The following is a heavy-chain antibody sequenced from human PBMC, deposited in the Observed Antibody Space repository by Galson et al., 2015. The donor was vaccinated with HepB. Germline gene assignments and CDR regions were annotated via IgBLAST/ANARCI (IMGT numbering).Heavy chain of an antibody. V-gene: IGHV3-30-3*01. CDR1: GFTFSSYA. Sequence: SLRLSCAASGFTFSSYAMHWVRQAPGKGLEWVAVISYDGSNKYYADSVKGRFTISRDNSKNTLYLQMNCLRAEDTAVYYCAKEGQGHLGYWGQGTPVTVSS. CDR2: ISYDGSNK. J-gene: IGHJ4*02. CDR3: AKEGQGHLGY.